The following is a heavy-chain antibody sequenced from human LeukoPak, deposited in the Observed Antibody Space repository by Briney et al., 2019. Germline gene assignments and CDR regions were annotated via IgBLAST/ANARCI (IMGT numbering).Heavy chain of an antibody. CDR2: IKQDGSEK. Sequence: AGGSLRLSCAASGLTFSSYWMSWVRQAPGKGLEWVANIKQDGSEKYYVDSVKGRFTISRDNAKNSLYLQMNSLRAEDTAVYYCARDRLDELRYFDWLFEVRAEDAFDIWGQGTMVTVSS. CDR3: ARDRLDELRYFDWLFEVRAEDAFDI. J-gene: IGHJ3*02. V-gene: IGHV3-7*01. CDR1: GLTFSSYW. D-gene: IGHD3-9*01.